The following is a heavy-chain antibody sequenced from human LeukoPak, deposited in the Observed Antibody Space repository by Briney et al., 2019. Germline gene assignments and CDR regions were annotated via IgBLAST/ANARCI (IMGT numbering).Heavy chain of an antibody. Sequence: PGGSLRLSCAASGFTFDDYSMSWVRQAPGKGLEWVSGINWNGGSTGYADSVEGRFTISRDNANNSLYLQMTSLRAEDTALYYCARETSYGSSPYYFDYWGRGTLVTVSS. CDR3: ARETSYGSSPYYFDY. CDR1: GFTFDDYS. D-gene: IGHD6-13*01. CDR2: INWNGGST. V-gene: IGHV3-20*04. J-gene: IGHJ4*02.